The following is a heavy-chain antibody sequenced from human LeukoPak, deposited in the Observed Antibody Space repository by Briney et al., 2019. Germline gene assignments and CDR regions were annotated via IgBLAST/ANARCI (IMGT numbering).Heavy chain of an antibody. V-gene: IGHV1-69*13. CDR1: GGTFSSYA. J-gene: IGHJ4*02. D-gene: IGHD3-10*01. Sequence: GASVKVSCKASGGTFSSYAISWVRQAPGQGLEWMGGIIPIFGTANYAQKFQGRVTITADESTSTAYMELSSLRSEDTAVYFCARAYPYGSGNFDFWGQGTLVTVSS. CDR3: ARAYPYGSGNFDF. CDR2: IIPIFGTA.